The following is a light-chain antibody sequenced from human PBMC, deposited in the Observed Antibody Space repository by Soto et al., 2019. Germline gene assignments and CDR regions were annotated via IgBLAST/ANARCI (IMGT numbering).Light chain of an antibody. CDR2: EVS. Sequence: HSVLTQPASVSGSPGPSITISCTGTSSDVGAYDYVSWYQQHPDKAPKLMIYEVSHRPSGVSNRFYGSKSVNTATLTISWLQAEDEADYYCSSYTSSSTRVFGTGTKVTVL. CDR1: SSDVGAYDY. V-gene: IGLV2-14*03. CDR3: SSYTSSSTRV. J-gene: IGLJ1*01.